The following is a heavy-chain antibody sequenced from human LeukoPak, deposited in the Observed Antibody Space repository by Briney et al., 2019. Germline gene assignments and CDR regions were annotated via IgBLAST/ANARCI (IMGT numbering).Heavy chain of an antibody. CDR3: ARVLSGYDYHFDY. J-gene: IGHJ4*02. V-gene: IGHV7-4-1*02. CDR2: INTNTGNP. Sequence: GPVKVSCKTSGYTFTNYDINWVRQAPGQGLEWMGWINTNTGNPTYAQGFTGRFVFSLDTSVSTAYLQISSLKAEDTAVYYCARVLSGYDYHFDYWGQGTLVTVSS. CDR1: GYTFTNYD. D-gene: IGHD5-12*01.